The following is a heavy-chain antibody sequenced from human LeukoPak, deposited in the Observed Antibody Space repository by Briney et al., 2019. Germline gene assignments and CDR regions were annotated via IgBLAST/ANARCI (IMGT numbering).Heavy chain of an antibody. D-gene: IGHD2-2*01. Sequence: ASVKVSCKASGYTFTSYGITWVRQAPRQGLEWMGWSSTYNGDTNYAQKFQGRVTITTDESTSTAYMELSSLRSEDTAVYYCAGQDIVVVPAAFDYWGQGTLVTVSS. J-gene: IGHJ4*02. CDR1: GYTFTSYG. V-gene: IGHV1-18*01. CDR2: SSTYNGDT. CDR3: AGQDIVVVPAAFDY.